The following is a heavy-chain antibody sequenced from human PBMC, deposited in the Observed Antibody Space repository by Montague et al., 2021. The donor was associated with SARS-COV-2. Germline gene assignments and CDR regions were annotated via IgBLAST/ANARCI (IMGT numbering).Heavy chain of an antibody. J-gene: IGHJ4*02. Sequence: SETLSLTCGVTGGSISGYYWSWTRQAPGKGLERIGEISNSGNTNYNPSFNSRLAMSVDTSKDHFSLKLSSVTAADTAMYYCARGVVAAPPVVDYWGRGTLVTVSS. CDR3: ARGVVAAPPVVDY. V-gene: IGHV4-34*01. D-gene: IGHD2-15*01. CDR2: ISNSGNT. CDR1: GGSISGYY.